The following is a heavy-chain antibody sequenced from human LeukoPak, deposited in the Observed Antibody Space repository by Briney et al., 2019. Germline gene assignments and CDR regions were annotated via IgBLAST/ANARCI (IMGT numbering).Heavy chain of an antibody. CDR1: GFLTRPRGVG. Sequence: SCPKPGKPTQTLTLTRPFLGFLTRPRGVGLGRIPQPPGKALGWLALIYWDDDKRYSPSLKSRLTITKDTSKNQVVLTMTNMDPVDTATYYCAHSTVVTPFGVWGKGTTVTVSS. CDR2: IYWDDDK. D-gene: IGHD4-23*01. J-gene: IGHJ6*04. V-gene: IGHV2-5*02. CDR3: AHSTVVTPFGV.